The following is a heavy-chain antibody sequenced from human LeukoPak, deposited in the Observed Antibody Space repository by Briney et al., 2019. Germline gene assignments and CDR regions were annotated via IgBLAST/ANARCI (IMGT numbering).Heavy chain of an antibody. CDR3: AKDRGLGMIVVVSAFDI. V-gene: IGHV3-9*01. Sequence: PGGSLRLSCAASGFTFDDYAMHWVRQAPGEGLEWVSGISWNSGSIGYADSVKGRFTISRDNAKNSLYLQMNSLRAEDTALYYCAKDRGLGMIVVVSAFDIWGQGTMVTVSS. J-gene: IGHJ3*02. CDR2: ISWNSGSI. D-gene: IGHD3-22*01. CDR1: GFTFDDYA.